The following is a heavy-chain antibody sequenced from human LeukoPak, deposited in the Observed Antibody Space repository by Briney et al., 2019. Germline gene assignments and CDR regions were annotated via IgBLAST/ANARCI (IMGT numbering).Heavy chain of an antibody. J-gene: IGHJ5*02. D-gene: IGHD3-9*01. CDR3: AKLPTGYPNWFDP. V-gene: IGHV3-23*01. Sequence: GGSLRLSCAASGFTFSSYAMSWVRQAPGKGLEWVSAIGGSGGSTYYADSVTGRFTISRDNSKNTLYLQMNSLRAEDTALYYCAKLPTGYPNWFDPWGQGTLVTVSS. CDR2: IGGSGGST. CDR1: GFTFSSYA.